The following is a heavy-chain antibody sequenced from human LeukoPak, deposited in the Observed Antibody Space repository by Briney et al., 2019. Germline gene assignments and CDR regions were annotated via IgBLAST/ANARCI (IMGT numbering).Heavy chain of an antibody. D-gene: IGHD3-10*01. J-gene: IGHJ4*02. CDR2: IYYSGST. V-gene: IGHV4-30-4*01. CDR3: ASSQWRGDYYFDY. Sequence: SETLSLTCTVSGGPISSGDYYWSWIRQPPGKGLEWIGYIYYSGSTYYNPSLKSRVTISVDTSKNQFSLKLSSVTAADTAVYYCASSQWRGDYYFDYWGQGTLVTVSS. CDR1: GGPISSGDYY.